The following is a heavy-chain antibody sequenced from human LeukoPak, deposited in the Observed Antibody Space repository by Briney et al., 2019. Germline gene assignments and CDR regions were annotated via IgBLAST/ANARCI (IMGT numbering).Heavy chain of an antibody. J-gene: IGHJ4*02. CDR3: ARVSSFGELLWLDY. V-gene: IGHV1-69*13. D-gene: IGHD3-10*01. Sequence: GASVKVSCKASGGTFSCYAISWVRQAPGQGLEWMGGIIPIFGTANYAQKFQGRVTITADESTSRAYMELSSLRSEDTAVYCCARVSSFGELLWLDYWGQGTLVTVSS. CDR1: GGTFSCYA. CDR2: IIPIFGTA.